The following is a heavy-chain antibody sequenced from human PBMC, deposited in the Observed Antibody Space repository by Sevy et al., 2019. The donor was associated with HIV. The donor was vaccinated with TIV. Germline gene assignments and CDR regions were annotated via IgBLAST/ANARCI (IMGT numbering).Heavy chain of an antibody. D-gene: IGHD6-19*01. CDR1: GFTFSDYY. V-gene: IGHV3-11*01. Sequence: GGSLRLSCAASGFTFSDYYMSWIRQAPGKGLEWVSYISSRGSTIYYADSVKGRFTISRDNTKNSLYLQMNSLRAEDTAVYYCAKSQRSGWADYWGQGTLVTVSS. CDR3: AKSQRSGWADY. CDR2: ISSRGSTI. J-gene: IGHJ4*02.